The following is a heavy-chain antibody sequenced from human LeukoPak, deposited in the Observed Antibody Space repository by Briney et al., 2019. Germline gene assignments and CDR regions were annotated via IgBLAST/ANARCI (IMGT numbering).Heavy chain of an antibody. Sequence: GGSLRLSCAASGFTFSSYGMHWVRQAPGKGLEWVAFIRYDGSNKYYADSVKGRFTISRDNSKNTLYRQMNSLRAEDTAVYYCAKDLEYSSSPGDYWGQETPVTVSS. V-gene: IGHV3-30*02. J-gene: IGHJ4*02. CDR3: AKDLEYSSSPGDY. CDR1: GFTFSSYG. D-gene: IGHD6-6*01. CDR2: IRYDGSNK.